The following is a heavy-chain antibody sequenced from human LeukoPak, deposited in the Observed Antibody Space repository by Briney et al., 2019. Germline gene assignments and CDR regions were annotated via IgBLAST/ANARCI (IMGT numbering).Heavy chain of an antibody. CDR1: GFIFNDYS. CDR3: TRETAFDF. V-gene: IGHV3-48*04. Sequence: PGGSLRLSCVGSGFIFNDYSMNWVRQAPGKGPEWVSYISSRSSTIYYADSVKGRFTISRDNAKNSLYLQMNSLRAEDSAAYYCTRETAFDFWGQGTVVTVSS. J-gene: IGHJ3*01. CDR2: ISSRSSTI.